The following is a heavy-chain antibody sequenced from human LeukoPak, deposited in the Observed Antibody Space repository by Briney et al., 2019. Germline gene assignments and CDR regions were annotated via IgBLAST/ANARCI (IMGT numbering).Heavy chain of an antibody. J-gene: IGHJ4*02. D-gene: IGHD3-3*01. CDR3: ARDLSPFGVVIIGGENDY. Sequence: ASVKLSCTASGYTFTGYYMHWVRQAPGQGLEWMGWINPNSGGTNYAQKFQGRVTMTRDTSISTAYMELSRLRSDDTAVYYCARDLSPFGVVIIGGENDYWGQGTLVTVSS. V-gene: IGHV1-2*02. CDR1: GYTFTGYY. CDR2: INPNSGGT.